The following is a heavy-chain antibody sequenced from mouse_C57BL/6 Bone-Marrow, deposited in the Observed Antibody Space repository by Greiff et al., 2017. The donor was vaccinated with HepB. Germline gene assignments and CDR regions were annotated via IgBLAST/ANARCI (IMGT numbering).Heavy chain of an antibody. D-gene: IGHD2-1*01. J-gene: IGHJ4*01. Sequence: QVQLQQPGAELVMPGASVKLSCKASGYTFTSYWMHWVKQRPGQGLEWIGEIDPSDSYTNYNQKFKGKSTLTVDKSSSTAYMQLSSLTSEDSAVYYCARGGNSYAMDYWGQGTSVTVSS. CDR2: IDPSDSYT. CDR1: GYTFTSYW. CDR3: ARGGNSYAMDY. V-gene: IGHV1-69*01.